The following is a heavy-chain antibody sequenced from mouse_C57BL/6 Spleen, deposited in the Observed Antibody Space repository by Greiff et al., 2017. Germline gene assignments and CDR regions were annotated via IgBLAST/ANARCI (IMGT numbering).Heavy chain of an antibody. V-gene: IGHV14-2*01. D-gene: IGHD1-1*01. CDR3: ATEGFITTGGFDV. J-gene: IGHJ1*03. CDR1: GYAFSSYW. Sequence: VQLKESGAELVKPGASVKISCKASGYAFSSYWLNWVKQRTEQGLEWIGRIDPEDGETKYAPKFQGKATITADTSSNTAYLQLSSLTSEDTAVYYCATEGFITTGGFDVWGTGTTVTVSS. CDR2: IDPEDGET.